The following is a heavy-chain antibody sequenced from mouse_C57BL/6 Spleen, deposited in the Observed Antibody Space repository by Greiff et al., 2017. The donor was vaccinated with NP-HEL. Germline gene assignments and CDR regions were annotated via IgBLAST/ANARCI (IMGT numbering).Heavy chain of an antibody. J-gene: IGHJ4*01. D-gene: IGHD2-2*01. CDR1: GYSITSGYY. CDR2: ISYDGSN. CDR3: ARRGYTYAMDY. Sequence: VQLQQSGPGLVKPSQSLSLTCSVTGYSITSGYYWNWIRQFPGNKLEWMGYISYDGSNNYNPSLKNRISITRDTSKNQFFLKLNSVTTEDTATYYCARRGYTYAMDYWGQGTSVTVSS. V-gene: IGHV3-6*01.